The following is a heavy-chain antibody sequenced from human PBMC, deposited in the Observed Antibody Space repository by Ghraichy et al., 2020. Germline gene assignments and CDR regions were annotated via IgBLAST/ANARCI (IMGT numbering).Heavy chain of an antibody. J-gene: IGHJ4*02. Sequence: SETLSLTCAVYGGSFSGYYWSWIRQPPGKGLEWIGEINHSGSTNYNPSLKSRVTISVDTSKNQFSLKLSSVTAADTAVYYCARDQYYDFWSGYGTGPYYFDYWGQGTLVTVSS. CDR1: GGSFSGYY. V-gene: IGHV4-34*01. CDR3: ARDQYYDFWSGYGTGPYYFDY. D-gene: IGHD3-3*01. CDR2: INHSGST.